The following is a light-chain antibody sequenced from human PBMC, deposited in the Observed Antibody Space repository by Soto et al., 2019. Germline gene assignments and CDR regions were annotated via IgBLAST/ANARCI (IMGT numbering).Light chain of an antibody. J-gene: IGKJ1*01. CDR3: MHSIDWPWT. Sequence: VLTQSPLSVSVTVGQPASISCRSSRSLVFSDGNTYLHWFQQRPGQSPRRLIDNVSNRDSGVPDRFTGSGSGTDFTLEISRVEAEDVGMHYCMHSIDWPWTFGQGTKVDIK. V-gene: IGKV2-30*01. CDR1: RSLVFSDGNTY. CDR2: NVS.